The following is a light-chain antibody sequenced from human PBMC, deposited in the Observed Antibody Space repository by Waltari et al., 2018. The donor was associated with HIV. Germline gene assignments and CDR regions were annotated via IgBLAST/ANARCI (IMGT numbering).Light chain of an antibody. J-gene: IGLJ3*02. CDR1: TSNIGRTP. CDR3: AVWDDSLRSVL. V-gene: IGLV1-44*01. Sequence: QSVLTQSPSASGTPGQRVNLSCSGRTSNIGRTPANWYQQSPREAPKLLIYSNFQRPSGVPDRFSGSKSGTSASLAISGLQFEDEADFYCAVWDDSLRSVLFGGGTRLTVL. CDR2: SNF.